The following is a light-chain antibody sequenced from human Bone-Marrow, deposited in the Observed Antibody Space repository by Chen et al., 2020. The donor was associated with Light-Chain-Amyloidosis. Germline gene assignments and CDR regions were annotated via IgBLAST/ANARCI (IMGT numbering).Light chain of an antibody. CDR2: DDS. J-gene: IGLJ3*02. Sequence: SYVLTQPSSVSVAPGQTATIACGGNNIGSTSVHWYQQTPGQAPLLVVYDDSDRPSGIPERLSGFDSGNTATLTISRVEAEDDADYYCQVWDRSSDRPLFGGGTKLTVL. CDR1: NIGSTS. CDR3: QVWDRSSDRPL. V-gene: IGLV3-21*02.